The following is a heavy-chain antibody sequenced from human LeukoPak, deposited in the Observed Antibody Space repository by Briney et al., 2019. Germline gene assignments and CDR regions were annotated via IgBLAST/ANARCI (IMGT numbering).Heavy chain of an antibody. V-gene: IGHV3-48*04. Sequence: GGSLRLSCAASGFTFSSYSMNWVRQAPGKGLEWVSYISSSSSTIYYADSVKGRFTISRDNAKNSLYLQMNSLRAEDTAVYYCAREVQMVVVPMGIDYWGQGTLVTVSS. CDR3: AREVQMVVVPMGIDY. CDR1: GFTFSSYS. D-gene: IGHD2-2*01. J-gene: IGHJ4*02. CDR2: ISSSSSTI.